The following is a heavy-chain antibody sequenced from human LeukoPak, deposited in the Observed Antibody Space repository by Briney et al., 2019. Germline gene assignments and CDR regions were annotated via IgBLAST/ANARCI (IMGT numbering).Heavy chain of an antibody. V-gene: IGHV4-39*07. D-gene: IGHD4-17*01. CDR2: IYYTGNT. CDR1: GGSVSSSNFY. Sequence: SQTLSLTCTVSGGSVSSSNFYWAWIRQPPGKGLEWIGSIYYTGNTFYNPSLKSRGTLSIVPSKNQFSLKLTSVTAADTAVYYCASPSMLSGEPSYFDFWGQGTLVSVSA. J-gene: IGHJ4*02. CDR3: ASPSMLSGEPSYFDF.